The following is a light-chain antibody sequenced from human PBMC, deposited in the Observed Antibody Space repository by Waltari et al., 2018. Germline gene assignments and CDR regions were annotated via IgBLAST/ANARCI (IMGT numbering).Light chain of an antibody. Sequence: RAKHSTSKYFNVEHQKPGKAPKGLIDAASSLQSGVTSRFSSSGSETDFTLTISSLQSEDFATYYCQQRYSTPHDLNFGGGTKVEI. CDR2: AAS. CDR1: HSTSKY. J-gene: IGKJ4*01. CDR3: QQRYSTPHDLN. V-gene: IGKV1-39*01.